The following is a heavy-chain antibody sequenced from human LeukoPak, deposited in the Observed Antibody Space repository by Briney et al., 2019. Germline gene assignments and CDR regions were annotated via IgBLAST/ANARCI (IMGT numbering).Heavy chain of an antibody. V-gene: IGHV3-33*06. CDR3: AKDPGYSSSWYDY. CDR2: IWYDGSNK. CDR1: GFTFSSYG. J-gene: IGHJ4*02. D-gene: IGHD6-13*01. Sequence: GGSLRLXCAASGFTFSSYGMHWVRQAPGKGLESVAVIWYDGSNKYYADSVKGRFTISRDNSKNTLYLQMNSLRAEDAAVYYCAKDPGYSSSWYDYWGQGTLVTVSS.